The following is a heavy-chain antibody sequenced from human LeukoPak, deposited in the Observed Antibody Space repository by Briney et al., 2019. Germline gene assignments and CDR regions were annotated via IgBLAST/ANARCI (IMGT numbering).Heavy chain of an antibody. Sequence: GASVTVSCKASGYTFTSYGISWVRQAPGQGLEWMGWISAYNGNTNYAQKLQGRVTMTTDTSTSTAYMELRSLRSDDTAVYYCARDFRFSSPHDFYYYYMDVWGKGTTVTVSS. CDR2: ISAYNGNT. V-gene: IGHV1-18*01. CDR3: ARDFRFSSPHDFYYYYMDV. CDR1: GYTFTSYG. D-gene: IGHD6-13*01. J-gene: IGHJ6*03.